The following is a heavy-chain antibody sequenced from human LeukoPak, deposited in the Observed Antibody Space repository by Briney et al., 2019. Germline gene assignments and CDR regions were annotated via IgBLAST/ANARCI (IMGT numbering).Heavy chain of an antibody. CDR2: IYHSGST. J-gene: IGHJ4*02. Sequence: PSETLSLTCTVSGGSISSGDYYWSWIRQPPGKGPEWIGSIYHSGSTYYNPSLKSRVTISVDTSKNQFSLKLSSVTAADTAVYYCAGRPDASGSYSLDYWGQGTLVTVSS. CDR3: AGRPDASGSYSLDY. CDR1: GGSISSGDYY. D-gene: IGHD3-10*01. V-gene: IGHV4-30-4*01.